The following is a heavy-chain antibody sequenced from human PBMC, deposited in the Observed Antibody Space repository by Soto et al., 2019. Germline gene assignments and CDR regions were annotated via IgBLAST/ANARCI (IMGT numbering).Heavy chain of an antibody. D-gene: IGHD6-13*01. CDR2: IYHSGST. V-gene: IGHV4-4*02. CDR1: GGPISSSNW. Sequence: QVQLQESGPGLVKPSGTLSLTCAVSGGPISSSNWWSWVRQPPGKGLEWIGEIYHSGSTNYDPSLKSRVTIAVDKSKNQFSLKLSPVTAADTAVYYCARAGGSSSNRRGAWFDPWGQGTLVTVSS. J-gene: IGHJ5*02. CDR3: ARAGGSSSNRRGAWFDP.